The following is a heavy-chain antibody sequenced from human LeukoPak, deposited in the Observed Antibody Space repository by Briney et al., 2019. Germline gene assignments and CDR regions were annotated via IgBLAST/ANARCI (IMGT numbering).Heavy chain of an antibody. CDR1: GYTFTGYY. J-gene: IGHJ6*03. Sequence: GASVKVSCKASGYTFTGYYMHWVRQAPGQGLEWMERINPNSGGTNYAQKFQGRVTMTRDTSISTAYMELSRLRSDDTAVYYYARYYYGSGSPYYYYMDVWGKGTTVTVSS. CDR3: ARYYYGSGSPYYYYMDV. V-gene: IGHV1-2*06. CDR2: INPNSGGT. D-gene: IGHD3-10*01.